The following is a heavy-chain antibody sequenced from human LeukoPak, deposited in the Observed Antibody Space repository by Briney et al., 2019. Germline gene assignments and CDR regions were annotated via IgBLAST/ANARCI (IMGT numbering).Heavy chain of an antibody. CDR3: ARAQHSGSYFFDY. Sequence: GGSLRLSCAASGFTFSSYWMHWVRQAPGKGLVWVSRINSDGSSTSYADSVTGRFTISRDNAKNTLYLQMNSLRAEDTAVYYCARAQHSGSYFFDYWGQGTLVTVSS. D-gene: IGHD1-26*01. J-gene: IGHJ4*02. CDR1: GFTFSSYW. V-gene: IGHV3-74*01. CDR2: INSDGSST.